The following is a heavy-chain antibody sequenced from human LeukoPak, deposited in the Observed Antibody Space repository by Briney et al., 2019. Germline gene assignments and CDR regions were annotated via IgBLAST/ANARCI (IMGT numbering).Heavy chain of an antibody. V-gene: IGHV4-39*07. J-gene: IGHJ5*02. Sequence: PSETLSLTCTVSGGSISSSSYYWGWIRQPPGKGLEWIGSIYYSGSTYYNPSLKSRVTISVDTSKNQFSLKLSSVTAADTAVYYCARGGGIAARQHWFDPWGQGTLVTVSS. D-gene: IGHD6-6*01. CDR1: GGSISSSSYY. CDR3: ARGGGIAARQHWFDP. CDR2: IYYSGST.